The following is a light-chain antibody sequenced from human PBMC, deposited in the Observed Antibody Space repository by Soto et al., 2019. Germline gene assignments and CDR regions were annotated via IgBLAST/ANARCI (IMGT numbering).Light chain of an antibody. Sequence: EIVLTQSPGTLSLSPGERATLSCRVSQSVSSSYLVWYQQKPGQAPRLLIYGASSRATGIPDRFSGSGSGTDFTLTISRLEPEDFAVYYCQHYGRSPWTFGQGTKVQIK. CDR2: GAS. V-gene: IGKV3-20*01. CDR3: QHYGRSPWT. J-gene: IGKJ1*01. CDR1: QSVSSSY.